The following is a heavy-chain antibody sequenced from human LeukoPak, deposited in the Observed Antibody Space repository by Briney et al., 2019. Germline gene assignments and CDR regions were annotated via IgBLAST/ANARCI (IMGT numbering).Heavy chain of an antibody. D-gene: IGHD3-22*01. CDR2: VNSDGSST. J-gene: IGHJ4*02. CDR1: GSTFSSSW. Sequence: GGSLRLSCAASGSTFSSSWMHWVRQAPGKGLEWVSRVNSDGSSTTYADSVKGRFTISRDNAKNTLYLQMNSLRAEDTAVYYCARVVDDYDSGGYSWFDFWGQGALVTASS. CDR3: ARVVDDYDSGGYSWFDF. V-gene: IGHV3-74*01.